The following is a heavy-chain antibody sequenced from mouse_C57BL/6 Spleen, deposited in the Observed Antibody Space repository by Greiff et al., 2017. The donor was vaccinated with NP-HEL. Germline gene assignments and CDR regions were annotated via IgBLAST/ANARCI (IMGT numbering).Heavy chain of an antibody. V-gene: IGHV1-69*01. CDR3: ARGDYDYDGTFYAMDY. Sequence: VQLQQPGAELVMPGASVKLSCKASGYTFTSYWMHWVKQRPGQGLEWIGEIDPSDSYTNYNQKFKGKSTLTVDKSSSTAYMQLSSLTSEDSAVYYCARGDYDYDGTFYAMDYWGQGTSVTVSS. D-gene: IGHD2-4*01. CDR1: GYTFTSYW. J-gene: IGHJ4*01. CDR2: IDPSDSYT.